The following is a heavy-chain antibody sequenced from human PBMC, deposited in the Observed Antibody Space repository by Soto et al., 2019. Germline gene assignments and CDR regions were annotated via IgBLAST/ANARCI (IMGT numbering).Heavy chain of an antibody. CDR1: GFSLSPSGVS. Sequence: QITLKESGPPLVKPTQTLTLTCIISGFSLSPSGVSVGWIRQPPGKALDWLALIYWDGDKRYSPSLKSRLTITKDTNKNQVVLTMTNMDPVDTSTYYCVRLLWFGELTWGQGTLVTVSS. D-gene: IGHD3-10*01. CDR2: IYWDGDK. CDR3: VRLLWFGELT. J-gene: IGHJ4*02. V-gene: IGHV2-5*02.